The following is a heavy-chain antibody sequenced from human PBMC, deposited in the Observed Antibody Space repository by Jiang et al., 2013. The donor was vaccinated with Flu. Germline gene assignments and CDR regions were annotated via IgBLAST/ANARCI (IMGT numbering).Heavy chain of an antibody. CDR2: ISSSGSTI. J-gene: IGHJ4*02. V-gene: IGHV3-48*03. CDR1: GFTFSSYE. CDR3: ARGWAVAGLPPDY. D-gene: IGHD6-19*01. Sequence: GLVQPGGSLRLSCAASGFTFSSYEMNWVRQAPGKGLEWVSYISSSGSTIYYADSVKGRFTISRDNAKNSLYLQMNSLRAEDTAVYYCARGWAVAGLPPDYWGQGTLVTVSS.